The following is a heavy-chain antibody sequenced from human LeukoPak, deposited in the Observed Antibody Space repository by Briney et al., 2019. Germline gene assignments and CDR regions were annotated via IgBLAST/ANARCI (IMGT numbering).Heavy chain of an antibody. D-gene: IGHD1-26*01. Sequence: SETLSLTCAVYGGSFSGYYWSWIRQPPGKGLEWIGEINHSGSTNYNPSLKSRVTISVDTSKNQFSLKLSSVTAADTAVYCCAREWELLPGLDYWGQGTLVTVSS. CDR2: INHSGST. CDR3: AREWELLPGLDY. V-gene: IGHV4-34*01. J-gene: IGHJ4*02. CDR1: GGSFSGYY.